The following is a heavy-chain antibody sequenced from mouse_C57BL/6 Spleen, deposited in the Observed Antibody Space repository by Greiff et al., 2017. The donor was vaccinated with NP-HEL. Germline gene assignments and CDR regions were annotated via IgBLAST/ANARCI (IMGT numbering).Heavy chain of an antibody. Sequence: EVQRVESGGDLVKPGGSLKLSCAASGFTFSSYGMSWVRQTPDKRLEWVATISSGGSYTYYPDSVKGRFTISRDNAKNTLYLQMGSLKSEDTAMYYCARHRGPNYYGSGPWYFDVWGTGTTVTVSS. D-gene: IGHD1-1*01. CDR2: ISSGGSYT. CDR1: GFTFSSYG. V-gene: IGHV5-6*01. J-gene: IGHJ1*03. CDR3: ARHRGPNYYGSGPWYFDV.